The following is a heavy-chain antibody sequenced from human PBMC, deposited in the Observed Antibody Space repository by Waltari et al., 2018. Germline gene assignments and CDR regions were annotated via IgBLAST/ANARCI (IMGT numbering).Heavy chain of an antibody. CDR1: GFTFSSYA. CDR2: IYSGGST. J-gene: IGHJ4*02. CDR3: AKALVVAATHFDY. V-gene: IGHV3-23*03. D-gene: IGHD2-15*01. Sequence: EVQLLESGGGLVQPGGSLRLSCAASGFTFSSYAMSWVRQAPGKGLEWVSVIYSGGSTYYADSVKGRFTISRDNSKNTLYLQMNSLRAEDTAVYYCAKALVVAATHFDYWGQGTLVTVSS.